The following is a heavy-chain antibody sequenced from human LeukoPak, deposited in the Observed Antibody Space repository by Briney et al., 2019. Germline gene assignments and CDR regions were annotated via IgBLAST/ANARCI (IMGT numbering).Heavy chain of an antibody. CDR3: ARGRGGCSGGSCYLVYFDY. CDR2: MNPNSGNT. D-gene: IGHD2-15*01. J-gene: IGHJ4*02. Sequence: GASVKVSCKASGYTFTSYDINWVRQATGQGLEWMGWMNPNSGNTGYAQKFQGRVTMTGNTSISTAYMELSSLRSEDTAVYYCARGRGGCSGGSCYLVYFDYWGQGTLVTVSS. CDR1: GYTFTSYD. V-gene: IGHV1-8*01.